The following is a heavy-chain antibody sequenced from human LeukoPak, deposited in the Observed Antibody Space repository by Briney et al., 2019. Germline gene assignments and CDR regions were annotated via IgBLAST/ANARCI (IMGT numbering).Heavy chain of an antibody. D-gene: IGHD1-26*01. V-gene: IGHV3-48*04. J-gene: IGHJ4*02. CDR1: GFTFSSYS. CDR2: ISSSSSTI. CDR3: ASGSYFDY. Sequence: GSLRLSCAASGFTFSSYSMNWVRQAPGKGLEWVSYISSSSSTIYYADSVKGRFTISRDNAKNSLYLQMNSLRAEDTAVYYCASGSYFDYWGQGTLVTVSS.